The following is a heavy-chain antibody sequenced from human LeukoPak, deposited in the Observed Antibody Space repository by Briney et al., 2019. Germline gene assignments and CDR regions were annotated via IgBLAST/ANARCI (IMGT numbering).Heavy chain of an antibody. CDR3: AKSPTVDAAFDI. Sequence: PGGSLRLSCVASGFTFDDYGMSWVRQAPGKGPEWVSGIGYTGDSTFYADSVKGRFTVSRDSSKNTLFLHMNSLRAEDTALYYCAKSPTVDAAFDIWGQGTMVTVSS. V-gene: IGHV3-23*01. CDR1: GFTFDDYG. CDR2: IGYTGDST. D-gene: IGHD4-23*01. J-gene: IGHJ3*02.